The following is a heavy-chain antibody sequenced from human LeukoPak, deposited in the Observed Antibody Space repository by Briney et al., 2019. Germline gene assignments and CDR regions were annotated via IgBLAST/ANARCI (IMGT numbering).Heavy chain of an antibody. D-gene: IGHD5-18*01. J-gene: IGHJ6*02. CDR2: IIPILGIA. V-gene: IGHV1-69*04. CDR3: ASGTSDTAMVTGYYYYGMDV. Sequence: SVKVSCKASGGTFSSYAISWVRQAPGQGLEWMGRIIPILGIANYAQKFQGRVTITADKSTSTAYMELSSLRSEDTAVYYCASGTSDTAMVTGYYYYGMDVWGQGTTVTVSS. CDR1: GGTFSSYA.